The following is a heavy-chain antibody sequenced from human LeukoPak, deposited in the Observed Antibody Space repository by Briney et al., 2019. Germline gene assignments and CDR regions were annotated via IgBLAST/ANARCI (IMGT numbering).Heavy chain of an antibody. CDR2: IKQDGSEK. CDR1: GFTFSSYW. V-gene: IGHV3-7*02. D-gene: IGHD1-26*01. CDR3: ARVGVGATFHYYGMDV. Sequence: GGSLRLSCAASGFTFSSYWMSWVRQAPGRGLEWVANIKQDGSEKYYVDSVKGRFTVSRDNAKNSLYLQMNSLRDDDTAVYYCARVGVGATFHYYGMDVWGQGTTVTVSS. J-gene: IGHJ6*02.